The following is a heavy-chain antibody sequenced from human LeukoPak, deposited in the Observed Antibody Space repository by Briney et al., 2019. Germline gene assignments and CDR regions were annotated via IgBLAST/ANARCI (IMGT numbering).Heavy chain of an antibody. J-gene: IGHJ4*02. CDR1: GFTFSSYS. V-gene: IGHV3-48*04. CDR2: IRSSSNII. D-gene: IGHD3-22*01. Sequence: GGSLRLSCAASGFTFSSYSMNWVRQAPGKGLEWVSYIRSSSNIIYYADSVKGRFTISRDYAKNSLYLQMNSLRAEDTAVYYCARENNDSSGTMYYFDYWGQGTLVTVSS. CDR3: ARENNDSSGTMYYFDY.